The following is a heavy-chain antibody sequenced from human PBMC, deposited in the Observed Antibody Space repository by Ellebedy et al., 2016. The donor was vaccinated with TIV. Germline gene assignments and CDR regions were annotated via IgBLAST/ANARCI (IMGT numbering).Heavy chain of an antibody. Sequence: ASVKVSXXASGYTFTSYDINWVRQATGQGLEWMGWMNPNSGNTGYAQKFQGRVTMTRNTSISTSYMELSSLRSEDTAVYYCARDLGVYDFWSGYHRYYYYYYMDVWGKGTTVTVSS. D-gene: IGHD3-3*01. CDR2: MNPNSGNT. CDR1: GYTFTSYD. J-gene: IGHJ6*03. CDR3: ARDLGVYDFWSGYHRYYYYYYMDV. V-gene: IGHV1-8*01.